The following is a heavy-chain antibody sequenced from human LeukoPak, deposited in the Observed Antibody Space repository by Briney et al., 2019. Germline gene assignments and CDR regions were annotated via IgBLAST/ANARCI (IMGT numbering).Heavy chain of an antibody. CDR3: AKGLDGDYEVGYYFDY. CDR1: GFTFSSYA. Sequence: GGSLRLSCAASGFTFSSYAMSWVRQAPGKGLEWVSAISGSGGSTYCADSVKGRFTISRDNSKNTLYLQMNSLRAEDTAVYYCAKGLDGDYEVGYYFDYWGQGTLVTVSS. J-gene: IGHJ4*02. D-gene: IGHD4-17*01. V-gene: IGHV3-23*01. CDR2: ISGSGGST.